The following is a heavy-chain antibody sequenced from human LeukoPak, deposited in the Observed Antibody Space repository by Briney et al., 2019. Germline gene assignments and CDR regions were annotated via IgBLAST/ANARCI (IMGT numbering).Heavy chain of an antibody. D-gene: IGHD6-13*01. Sequence: PGGSLRLSCAASGFTFSSYAMSWVRQAPGKGLEWVSAITGSGGGTYYADSVKGRLTISRDNSKNTLYLQMNSLRAEDTAIYFCAKGRCGDSSCWYFDAWAKGTRVTVSS. V-gene: IGHV3-23*01. CDR3: AKGRCGDSSCWYFDA. J-gene: IGHJ4*02. CDR1: GFTFSSYA. CDR2: ITGSGGGT.